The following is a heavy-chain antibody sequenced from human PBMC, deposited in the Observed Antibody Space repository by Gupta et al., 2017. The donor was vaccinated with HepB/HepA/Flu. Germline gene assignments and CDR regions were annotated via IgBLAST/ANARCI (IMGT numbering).Heavy chain of an antibody. CDR3: VRRAASMSSYGMDV. J-gene: IGHJ6*02. V-gene: IGHV3-72*01. D-gene: IGHD2-15*01. CDR2: TKNKADSYTP. Sequence: EVQLVESGGGLVQPGGSLRLSCVASGFTSSDHHMDWVRPGPGKGLEWVGRTKNKADSYTPEYAASVKGRFIISRDEPKNSLYLQMNSLKTEDTAVYYCVRRAASMSSYGMDVWGQGTTVTVSS. CDR1: GFTSSDHH.